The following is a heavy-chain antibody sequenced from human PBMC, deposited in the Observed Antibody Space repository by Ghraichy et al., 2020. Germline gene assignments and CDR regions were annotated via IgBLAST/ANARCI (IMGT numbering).Heavy chain of an antibody. CDR1: GFTFSTYA. CDR3: AKDRTREYSASINSFDV. CDR2: ISGSGDTA. J-gene: IGHJ3*01. Sequence: GGSLRLSCAASGFTFSTYAMGWVRQAPGRGLEWVSSISGSGDTAYYTDSVKGRFTSSRDNSKNTLYLQMNSLRAEDTVVYFCAKDRTREYSASINSFDVWGQGTMVTVSS. V-gene: IGHV3-23*01. D-gene: IGHD1-26*01.